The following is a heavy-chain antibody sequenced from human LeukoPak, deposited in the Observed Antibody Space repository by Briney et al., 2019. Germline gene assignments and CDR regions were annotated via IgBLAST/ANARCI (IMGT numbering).Heavy chain of an antibody. V-gene: IGHV3-23*01. CDR2: ISGSGGST. Sequence: GGSLRLSCAASGFTFKTHAMSWVRQAPGKGLEWVSAISGSGGSTYYADSVKGRFTISRDNSKNTLYLQMNSLRAEDTAVYYCAKDIEYSSSCLDYWGQGTLVTVSS. J-gene: IGHJ4*02. CDR1: GFTFKTHA. CDR3: AKDIEYSSSCLDY. D-gene: IGHD6-6*01.